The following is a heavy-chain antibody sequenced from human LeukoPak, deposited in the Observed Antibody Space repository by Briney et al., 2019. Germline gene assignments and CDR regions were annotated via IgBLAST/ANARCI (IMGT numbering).Heavy chain of an antibody. Sequence: SETLSLTCAVYGGSFSGYYWSWIRQPPGKGLEWIGEINHSGSTNYNPSLKSRVTISVDTSKNQFSLKLSSVTAADTAVYYCATYSSSSNIFDYWGQETLVTVSS. CDR2: INHSGST. CDR3: ATYSSSSNIFDY. D-gene: IGHD6-6*01. CDR1: GGSFSGYY. J-gene: IGHJ4*02. V-gene: IGHV4-34*01.